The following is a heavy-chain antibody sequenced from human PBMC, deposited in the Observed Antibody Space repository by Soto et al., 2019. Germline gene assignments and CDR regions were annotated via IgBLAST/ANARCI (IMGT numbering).Heavy chain of an antibody. Sequence: PGGSLRLSCAASGFTFSSYDMHWVRQATGKGLEWVSAIGTAGDTYYPGSVKGRFTISREDAKNSLYLQMNSLRAGDTAVYYCARAGRYCSGGSCRRGYYYYGMDVWGQGTTVTVSS. CDR2: IGTAGDT. D-gene: IGHD2-15*01. J-gene: IGHJ6*02. V-gene: IGHV3-13*01. CDR3: ARAGRYCSGGSCRRGYYYYGMDV. CDR1: GFTFSSYD.